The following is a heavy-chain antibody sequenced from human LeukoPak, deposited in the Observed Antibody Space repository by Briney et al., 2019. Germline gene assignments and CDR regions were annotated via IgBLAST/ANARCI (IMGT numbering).Heavy chain of an antibody. V-gene: IGHV1-2*02. CDR3: ARGGVYYYGSGSYYFRDAFDI. CDR2: INPNSGGT. Sequence: ASVKVSCKASGYTFTGYYMHWVRQAPGQGLEWMGWINPNSGGTNYAQKFQGRVTMTRDTSISTAYMELSRLRSDDTAVYYCARGGVYYYGSGSYYFRDAFDIWGQGTMVTVSS. D-gene: IGHD3-10*01. CDR1: GYTFTGYY. J-gene: IGHJ3*02.